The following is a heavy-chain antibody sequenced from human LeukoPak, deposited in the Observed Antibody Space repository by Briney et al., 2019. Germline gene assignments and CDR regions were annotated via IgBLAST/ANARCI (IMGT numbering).Heavy chain of an antibody. J-gene: IGHJ6*02. CDR2: IKQDGSEK. Sequence: QPGGSLRLSCAASGFTFSSSWMSWVRQAPGKGLEWVANIKQDGSEKYYADSVKGRFTISRDNAKNSLYLQMNSLRAEDTAVYYCAKPYGSGSYYTDYYYGMDVWGQGTTVTVSS. V-gene: IGHV3-7*03. D-gene: IGHD3-10*01. CDR1: GFTFSSSW. CDR3: AKPYGSGSYYTDYYYGMDV.